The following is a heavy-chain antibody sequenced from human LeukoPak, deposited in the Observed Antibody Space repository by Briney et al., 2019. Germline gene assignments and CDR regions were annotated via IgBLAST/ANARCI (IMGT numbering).Heavy chain of an antibody. Sequence: GSLRLSCAASGFTFSSYAMSWVRQAPGKGLEWVSAISGSGGSTYYADSVKGRFTISRDNSKNTLYLQMNSLRAEDTAVYYCAKGTVVPADYYYYGMDVWGQGTTVTVSS. D-gene: IGHD2-2*01. CDR2: ISGSGGST. CDR1: GFTFSSYA. V-gene: IGHV3-23*01. J-gene: IGHJ6*02. CDR3: AKGTVVPADYYYYGMDV.